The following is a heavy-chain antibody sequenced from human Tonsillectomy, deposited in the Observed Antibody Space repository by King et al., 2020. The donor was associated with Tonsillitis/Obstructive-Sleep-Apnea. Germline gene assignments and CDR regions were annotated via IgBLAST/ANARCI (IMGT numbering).Heavy chain of an antibody. D-gene: IGHD6-13*01. CDR1: GGSISSYY. V-gene: IGHV4-59*08. CDR2: IYYSGST. Sequence: VQLQESGPGLVKPSETLSLTCTVSGGSISSYYRSWIRQPPGKGLEWIGYIYYSGSTNYNPSLKSRVTISVDTSKNQFSLKLSSVTAADTAVYYCATSRIAAAGRYYYYYYYMDVWGKGTTVTVSS. CDR3: ATSRIAAAGRYYYYYYYMDV. J-gene: IGHJ6*03.